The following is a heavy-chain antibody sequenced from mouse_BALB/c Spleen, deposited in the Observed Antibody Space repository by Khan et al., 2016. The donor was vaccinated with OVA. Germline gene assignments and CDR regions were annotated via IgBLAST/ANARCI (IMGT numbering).Heavy chain of an antibody. CDR1: GYIFTSYM. V-gene: IGHV1-4*01. J-gene: IGHJ3*01. CDR3: ARGGYGSFGY. D-gene: IGHD1-1*01. Sequence: QVQLQQSGAELARPGASVKMSCKASGYIFTSYMMHWVKQRPGQGLEWIGDINPSSGYNNYNQKFKDKATLTADKSSSTAYMQLSSLTSKDSAVYYGARGGYGSFGYWGQGTLVTVSA. CDR2: INPSSGYN.